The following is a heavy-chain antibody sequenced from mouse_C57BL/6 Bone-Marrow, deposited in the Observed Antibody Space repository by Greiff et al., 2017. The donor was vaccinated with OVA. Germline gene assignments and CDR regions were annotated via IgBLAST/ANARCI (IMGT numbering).Heavy chain of an antibody. CDR2: IYPRSGNT. CDR3: ASILYYGNSDYYAMDY. Sequence: QVQLQQSGAELARPGASVKLSCKASGYTFTSYGISWVKQRTGQGLEWIGEIYPRSGNTYYNEKFKGKATLTADKSSSTAYMELRSLTSEDSAVYFCASILYYGNSDYYAMDYWGQGTSVTVSS. D-gene: IGHD2-1*01. V-gene: IGHV1-81*01. J-gene: IGHJ4*01. CDR1: GYTFTSYG.